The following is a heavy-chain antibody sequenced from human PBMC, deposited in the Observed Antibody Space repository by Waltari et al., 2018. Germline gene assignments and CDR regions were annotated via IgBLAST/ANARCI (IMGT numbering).Heavy chain of an antibody. CDR1: GFTFSSYA. D-gene: IGHD2-15*01. J-gene: IGHJ6*02. CDR3: ARPAKVAAKYYGMDV. CDR2: ISGSGGST. Sequence: EVQLLESGGGLVQPGGSLRLSCAASGFTFSSYAMSWVRQAPGKGLEWVSAISGSGGSTYYAASVKGRFTISRDNAKNTLYLQMTSLRAEDTAVYYCARPAKVAAKYYGMDVWGQGTTVTVSS. V-gene: IGHV3-23*01.